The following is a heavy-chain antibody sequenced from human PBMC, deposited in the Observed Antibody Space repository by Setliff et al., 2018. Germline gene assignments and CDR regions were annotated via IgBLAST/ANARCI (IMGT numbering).Heavy chain of an antibody. Sequence: SETLSLTCTVSGGSISSGIYYWSWIRQPAGKGLEWIGRIYTSGSTNYNPSLKSRVTISVDTSKKQFSLKLSSVTAADTAVYYCARGPYNIYDRSGYGFTNWFDPWGQGILVTVSS. D-gene: IGHD3-22*01. CDR3: ARGPYNIYDRSGYGFTNWFDP. CDR2: IYTSGST. CDR1: GGSISSGIYY. J-gene: IGHJ5*02. V-gene: IGHV4-61*02.